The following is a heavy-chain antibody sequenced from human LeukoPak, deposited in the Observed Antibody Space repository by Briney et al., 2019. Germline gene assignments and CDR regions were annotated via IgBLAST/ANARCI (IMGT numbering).Heavy chain of an antibody. Sequence: SETLSLTCTVSGGSISSGGYYWSWIRQPPGKGLEWIGYIYHSGSTYYNPSLKSRVTMSVDTSKNQFSLKLRSVTAADTAVYYCAREKLEDAFYYYMDVWGKGTTVTVSS. V-gene: IGHV4-30-2*01. CDR1: GGSISSGGYY. CDR2: IYHSGST. D-gene: IGHD6-6*01. CDR3: AREKLEDAFYYYMDV. J-gene: IGHJ6*03.